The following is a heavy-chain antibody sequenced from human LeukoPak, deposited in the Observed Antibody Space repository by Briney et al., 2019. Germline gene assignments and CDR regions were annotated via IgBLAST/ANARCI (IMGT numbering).Heavy chain of an antibody. CDR1: GGSISSYY. CDR2: IYYSGST. CDR3: ARGMTTVTTHPNWFDP. Sequence: PSETLSLTCTVFGGSISSYYWSWIRQPPGKGLEWIGYIYYSGSTNYNPSLKSRVTISVDTSKNQFSLKLSSVTAADTAVYYCARGMTTVTTHPNWFDPWGQGTLVTVSS. D-gene: IGHD4-17*01. J-gene: IGHJ5*02. V-gene: IGHV4-59*01.